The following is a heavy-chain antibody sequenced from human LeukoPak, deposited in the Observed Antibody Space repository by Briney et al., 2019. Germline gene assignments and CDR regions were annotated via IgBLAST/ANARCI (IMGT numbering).Heavy chain of an antibody. V-gene: IGHV3-48*01. CDR3: ARVLHKRNYDSSVYYGY. J-gene: IGHJ4*02. Sequence: PGGSLRLSCAASGFIFSSYSMNWVRQAPGKGLEWVSYISSSSSIIYYADSVKGRFTISRDNAKNSLYLQMNSLRAEDTAVYYCARVLHKRNYDSSVYYGYWGQGTLVTVSS. CDR1: GFIFSSYS. D-gene: IGHD3-22*01. CDR2: ISSSSSII.